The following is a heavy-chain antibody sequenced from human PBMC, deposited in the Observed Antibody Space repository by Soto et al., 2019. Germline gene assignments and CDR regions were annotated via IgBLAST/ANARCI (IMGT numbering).Heavy chain of an antibody. CDR2: ISGNGDTT. Sequence: EVQLLESGGGLVQPGGSLRLSCAASGFTFSSSAMSWVRQAPGKGLDWVSAISGNGDTTYYADSVKGRFTISRDISKNPLYPQMNSLRAEDPAGYYSATIRGYDLSTTTIQHWGQGTLVTVSS. D-gene: IGHD5-12*01. V-gene: IGHV3-23*01. CDR3: ATIRGYDLSTTTIQH. J-gene: IGHJ1*01. CDR1: GFTFSSSA.